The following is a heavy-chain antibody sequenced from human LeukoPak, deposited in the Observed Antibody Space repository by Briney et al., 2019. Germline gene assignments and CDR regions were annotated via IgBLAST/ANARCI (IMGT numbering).Heavy chain of an antibody. CDR1: GFTFGTYD. CDR2: INRSGRT. CDR3: AGDYGDPAYSYGLAYFDS. Sequence: PGGSLRPSCEASGFTFGTYDMQWVRQAPGKGLEWVSGINRSGRTHYTDSVKGRFTISRDNAKNSLFLHMNSLRAEDTAVYYCAGDYGDPAYSYGLAYFDSWGQGTLVTVSS. D-gene: IGHD5-18*01. J-gene: IGHJ4*02. V-gene: IGHV3-69-1*01.